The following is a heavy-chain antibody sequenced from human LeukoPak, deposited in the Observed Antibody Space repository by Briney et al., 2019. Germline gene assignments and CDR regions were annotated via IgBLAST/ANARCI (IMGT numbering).Heavy chain of an antibody. J-gene: IGHJ6*04. D-gene: IGHD6-13*01. V-gene: IGHV1-69*01. CDR2: IIPIFGTA. CDR3: ALSSFSNPLVGGGMDV. CDR1: GGTFSSYA. Sequence: GSSVKVPCKASGGTFSSYAISWVRQAPGQGLEWMGGIIPIFGTANYAQKFQGRVTITADESTSTAYMELSSLRSEDTAVYYCALSSFSNPLVGGGMDVWGKGTTVTVPS.